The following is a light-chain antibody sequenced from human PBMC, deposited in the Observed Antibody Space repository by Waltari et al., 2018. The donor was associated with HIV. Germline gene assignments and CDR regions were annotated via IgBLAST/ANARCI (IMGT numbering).Light chain of an antibody. CDR3: CSYAGSTTWL. V-gene: IGLV2-23*01. CDR1: SSDVGSSNL. J-gene: IGLJ3*02. Sequence: SALTQPAPVSGSPGQALTVSCTGSSSDVGSSNLFSWYQQHPGKAPKLMIYEDDKRPSGVSNRFSGSKSGNTASLTISGLQAEDEADYYCCSYAGSTTWLFGGGTKLTVL. CDR2: EDD.